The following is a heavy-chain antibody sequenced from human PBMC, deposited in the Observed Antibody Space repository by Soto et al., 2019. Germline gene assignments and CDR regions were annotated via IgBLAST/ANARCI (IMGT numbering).Heavy chain of an antibody. J-gene: IGHJ4*02. Sequence: QVQLVESGGGVVQPGRSLRLSCAASGFTFSSYAMHWVRQAPGKGLEWVAVISYDGSNKYYADSVKGRFTISRDNSKNTLYLQMKSRGAEDTAVYYCAREQGPPGVGPLPFDYWGQGTLVTVSS. CDR2: ISYDGSNK. D-gene: IGHD1-26*01. CDR3: AREQGPPGVGPLPFDY. CDR1: GFTFSSYA. V-gene: IGHV3-30-3*01.